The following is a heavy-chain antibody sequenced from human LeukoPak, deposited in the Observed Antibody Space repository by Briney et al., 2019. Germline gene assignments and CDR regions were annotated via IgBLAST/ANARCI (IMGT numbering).Heavy chain of an antibody. CDR3: ARHLDDYGDYYFDY. Sequence: GESLKISCKGSGYSFTNYWIGWVRQMPGKGLEWMGISYPGYSDTRYSPSFQGQVTISVDKSISTAYLQWSSLKASDTAMYYCARHLDDYGDYYFDYWGQGTLVTVSS. CDR1: GYSFTNYW. V-gene: IGHV5-51*01. J-gene: IGHJ4*02. CDR2: SYPGYSDT. D-gene: IGHD4-17*01.